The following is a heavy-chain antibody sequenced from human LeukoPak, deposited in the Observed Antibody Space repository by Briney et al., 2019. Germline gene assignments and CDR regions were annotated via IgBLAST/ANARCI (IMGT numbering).Heavy chain of an antibody. J-gene: IGHJ3*02. D-gene: IGHD4-23*01. CDR3: AREGSTVVTKDFDI. Sequence: SVKVSCKASGGTFSSYAISWVRQAPGQGLEWMGGIIPIFGTANYAQKFQGRVTITADKSTRKAYMELRSLRSDDTAVYYCAREGSTVVTKDFDIWGQGTMVTVSS. V-gene: IGHV1-69*06. CDR1: GGTFSSYA. CDR2: IIPIFGTA.